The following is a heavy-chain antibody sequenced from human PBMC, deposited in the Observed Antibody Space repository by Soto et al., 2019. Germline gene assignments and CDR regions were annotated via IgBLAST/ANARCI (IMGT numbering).Heavy chain of an antibody. D-gene: IGHD5-12*01. J-gene: IGHJ5*02. Sequence: SETLSLTCTVAGGSISGSSYYWGWIRQPPGKGLEWIGEIIHSGSTNYNPSLKSRVTISVDTSKNQFSLKLSSVTAADTAVYYCARVWDSGYENGWFDPWGQGTLVTVSS. CDR2: IIHSGST. CDR3: ARVWDSGYENGWFDP. CDR1: GGSISGSSYY. V-gene: IGHV4-39*07.